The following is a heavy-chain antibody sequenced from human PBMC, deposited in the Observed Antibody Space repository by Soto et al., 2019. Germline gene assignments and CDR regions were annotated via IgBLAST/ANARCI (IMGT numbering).Heavy chain of an antibody. J-gene: IGHJ3*02. Sequence: QVQLVESGGGVVQPGRSLRLSCAASGFTFSSYGMHWVRQXPXXXXXXXXXIWYDGSNKYYADSVKGRFTISRDNSKNTLYLQMXSLRAEDTAXYXCXRXGXXXXXXXXXXXXDIWGQGTMVTVSS. CDR2: IWYDGSNK. CDR1: GFTFSSYG. CDR3: XRXGXXXXXXXXXXXXDI. V-gene: IGHV3-33*01.